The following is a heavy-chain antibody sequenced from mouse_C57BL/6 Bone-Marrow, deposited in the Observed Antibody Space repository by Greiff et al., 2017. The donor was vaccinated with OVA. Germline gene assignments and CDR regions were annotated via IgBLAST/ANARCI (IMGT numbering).Heavy chain of an antibody. CDR1: GFTFSSYA. Sequence: EVMLVESGEGLVKPGGSLKLSCAASGFTFSSYAMSWVRQTPEKRLEWVAYISSGGDYIYYADTVKGRFTISRDNARNTLYLQMSSLKSEDTAMYYSTRERYDGFAYWGQGTLVTVSA. J-gene: IGHJ3*01. D-gene: IGHD2-12*01. CDR2: ISSGGDYI. CDR3: TRERYDGFAY. V-gene: IGHV5-9-1*02.